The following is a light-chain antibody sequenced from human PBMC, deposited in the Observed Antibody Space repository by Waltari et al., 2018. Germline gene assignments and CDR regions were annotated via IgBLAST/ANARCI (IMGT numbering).Light chain of an antibody. Sequence: EIVLTQSPGSLSSSPGERVTLSFRASQSVSRALAWYQQKPGQAPRLLIFCASNRATGIPDRFSGSGSETDFSLTISRLEPEDFAVYYCQHYVRLPATFGRGTKVEIK. CDR2: CAS. CDR3: QHYVRLPAT. J-gene: IGKJ1*01. CDR1: QSVSRA. V-gene: IGKV3-20*01.